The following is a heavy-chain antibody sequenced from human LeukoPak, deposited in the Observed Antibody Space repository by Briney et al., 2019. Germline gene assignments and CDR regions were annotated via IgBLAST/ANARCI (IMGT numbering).Heavy chain of an antibody. CDR2: IYYSGST. D-gene: IGHD2-2*01. J-gene: IGHJ4*02. CDR1: GGSIRSSSYY. CDR3: ARDVCSSTSCYYFDY. V-gene: IGHV4-39*07. Sequence: SSETLSLTCTVSGGSIRSSSYYWGWIGQPPGKGLEWIGSIYYSGSTYYNPSLKSRVTISVDTSKNQFSLKLSSVTAADTAVYYCARDVCSSTSCYYFDYWGQGTLVTVSS.